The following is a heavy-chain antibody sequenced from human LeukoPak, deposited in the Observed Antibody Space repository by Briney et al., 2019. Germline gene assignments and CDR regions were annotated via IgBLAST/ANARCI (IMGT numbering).Heavy chain of an antibody. CDR2: IIPIFGTA. CDR1: GGTFSGYA. V-gene: IGHV1-69*13. Sequence: SVKVSCKASGGTFSGYAISWVRQAPGQGLEWMGGIIPIFGTANYAQKFQGRVTITADEYTSTAYMELRSLRSEDTAVYYCASYSRVAATVTSSYYYYYGMDVWGQGTTVTVSS. J-gene: IGHJ6*02. D-gene: IGHD4-17*01. CDR3: ASYSRVAATVTSSYYYYYGMDV.